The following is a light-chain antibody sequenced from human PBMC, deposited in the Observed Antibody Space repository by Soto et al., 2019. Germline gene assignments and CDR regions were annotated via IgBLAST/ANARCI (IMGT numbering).Light chain of an antibody. CDR3: QQLNSYPSS. Sequence: IQLTQSPSSLSASVGDRVTITCRASQGISSYLAWYQQKPGKAPKLLIYAASTLQSGVPSRFSGSGSGTDFTLTIRTLQPQEFATYYCQQLNSYPSSFGQGTKVEIK. CDR2: AAS. J-gene: IGKJ1*01. CDR1: QGISSY. V-gene: IGKV1-9*01.